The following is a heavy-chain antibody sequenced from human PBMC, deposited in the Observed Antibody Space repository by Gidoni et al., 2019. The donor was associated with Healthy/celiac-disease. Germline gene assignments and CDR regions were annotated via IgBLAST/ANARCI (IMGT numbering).Heavy chain of an antibody. Sequence: QVLLVQSGAEVKKPGSSVTVSCKASAGTFSSYAISWVRQSPGQGLEWMGGIIPILGIANYAQKFQGRVTITADKSTSTAYMELSSLRYEDTAVYYCARGGDYYDSSGYYYGNFDYWGQGTLVTVSS. CDR2: IIPILGIA. CDR3: ARGGDYYDSSGYYYGNFDY. V-gene: IGHV1-69*10. CDR1: AGTFSSYA. J-gene: IGHJ4*02. D-gene: IGHD3-22*01.